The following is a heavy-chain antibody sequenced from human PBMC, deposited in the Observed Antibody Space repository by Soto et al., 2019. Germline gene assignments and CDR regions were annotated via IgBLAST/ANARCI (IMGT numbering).Heavy chain of an antibody. CDR1: GGSISSYY. CDR3: ARDRRYSGYDTTVTNGRYYYGMDV. V-gene: IGHV4-59*01. Sequence: PSETLSLTCTVSGGSISSYYWSWIRQPPGKGLEWIGYIHYSGSTNYNPSLKSRVTISVDTSKNQFSLKLSSVTAADTAVYYCARDRRYSGYDTTVTNGRYYYGMDVWGQGTTVTVSS. CDR2: IHYSGST. J-gene: IGHJ6*02. D-gene: IGHD5-12*01.